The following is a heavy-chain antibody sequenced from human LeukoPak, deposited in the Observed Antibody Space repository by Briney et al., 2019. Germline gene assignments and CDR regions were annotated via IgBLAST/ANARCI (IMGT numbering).Heavy chain of an antibody. CDR1: GFTVSTNC. D-gene: IGHD5-18*01. CDR2: IYSGGTT. V-gene: IGHV3-53*04. Sequence: GGSLRLSCAASGFTVSTNCMTWVRQAPGKGLEWVSNIYSGGTTYYADSVMGRFTISRHNSRNTLYLQMNSLRAEDTAVYYCARVDTVMAYYFDLWGQGTLVTVSS. CDR3: ARVDTVMAYYFDL. J-gene: IGHJ4*02.